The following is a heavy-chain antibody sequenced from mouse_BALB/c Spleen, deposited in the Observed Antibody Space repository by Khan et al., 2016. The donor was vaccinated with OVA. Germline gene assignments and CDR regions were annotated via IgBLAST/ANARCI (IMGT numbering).Heavy chain of an antibody. CDR2: INSHSGVP. CDR3: ARGGSACYSNDGDAMDY. V-gene: IGHV9-4*02. CDR1: GYTFTNDG. Sequence: QIQLVQSGPELKKPGETVRISCKASGYTFTNDGMQWVQKMPGKGLKWIGWINSHSGVPKYAEDFKGRFAITLETSASPVYLQITNLKNEDTATYYRARGGSACYSNDGDAMDYWGQGTSVTVSA. J-gene: IGHJ4*01. D-gene: IGHD2-5*01.